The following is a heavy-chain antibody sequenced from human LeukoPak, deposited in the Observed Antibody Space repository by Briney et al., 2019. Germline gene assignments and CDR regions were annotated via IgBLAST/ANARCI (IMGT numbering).Heavy chain of an antibody. CDR2: IRSKANSYAT. V-gene: IGHV3-73*01. CDR1: GFTFSGSA. J-gene: IGHJ4*02. Sequence: VGSLRLSCAASGFTFSGSAMHWVRQASGKGLEWVGRIRSKANSYATAYAASVKGRFTISRDDSKNTAYLQMNSLKTEDTAVYYCTRQQPVGAPDYWGQGTLVTVSS. CDR3: TRQQPVGAPDY. D-gene: IGHD1-26*01.